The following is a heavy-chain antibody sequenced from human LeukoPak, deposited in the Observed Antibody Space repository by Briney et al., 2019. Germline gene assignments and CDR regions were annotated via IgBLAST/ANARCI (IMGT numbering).Heavy chain of an antibody. Sequence: GGSLRLSCAASGFTFSSYGMHWVRQDPGKGLEWVAVISYDGSNKYYADSVKGRFTISRDNSKNTLYLQMNSLRAEDTAVYYCAKDLDRTVAGLLYYFDYWGQGTLVTVSS. D-gene: IGHD6-19*01. CDR1: GFTFSSYG. V-gene: IGHV3-30*18. J-gene: IGHJ4*02. CDR2: ISYDGSNK. CDR3: AKDLDRTVAGLLYYFDY.